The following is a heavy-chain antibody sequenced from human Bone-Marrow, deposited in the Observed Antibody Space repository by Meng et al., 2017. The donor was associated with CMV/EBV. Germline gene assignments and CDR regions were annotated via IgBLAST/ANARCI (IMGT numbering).Heavy chain of an antibody. CDR3: ATARLPTIFGVVYDAFAI. D-gene: IGHD3-3*01. CDR1: GGIFSAYA. J-gene: IGHJ3*02. CDR2: IIPISGAT. Sequence: SVKVSCKTSGGIFSAYAIHWVRQVPGQGLEWLGGIIPISGATNYAQKFQDRVTVTTDESTSTVYMELNSLRSEDTAVYYCATARLPTIFGVVYDAFAIWGQGQMVTVSS. V-gene: IGHV1-69*05.